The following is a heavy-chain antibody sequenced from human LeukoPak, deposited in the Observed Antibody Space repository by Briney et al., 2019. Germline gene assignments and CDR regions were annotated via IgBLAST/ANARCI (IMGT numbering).Heavy chain of an antibody. Sequence: SVKVSCKASGGTFSSYAISWVRQAPGQGLEWMGGIIPIFGTANYAQKFQGRVTITADESTSTAYMELSSLRSEDTAVYYCAKDSDYDILTGHEGWGQGTLVTVSS. CDR3: AKDSDYDILTGHEG. J-gene: IGHJ4*02. D-gene: IGHD3-9*01. CDR1: GGTFSSYA. CDR2: IIPIFGTA. V-gene: IGHV1-69*13.